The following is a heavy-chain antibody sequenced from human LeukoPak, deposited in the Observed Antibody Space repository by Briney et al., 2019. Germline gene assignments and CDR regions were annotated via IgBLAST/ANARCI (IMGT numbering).Heavy chain of an antibody. J-gene: IGHJ3*01. CDR2: IYPDDSDT. D-gene: IGHD3-22*01. CDR1: GYRFNAYW. Sequence: GESLQISCKGSGYRFNAYWIAWVRQMPGKGLGWMGIIYPDDSDTRYSPSFQGQVTISADKSVRTAYLQWSSLKASDTAMYYCARPNITSYYDSRGYDAFDVWGQGTMVTVSS. V-gene: IGHV5-51*01. CDR3: ARPNITSYYDSRGYDAFDV.